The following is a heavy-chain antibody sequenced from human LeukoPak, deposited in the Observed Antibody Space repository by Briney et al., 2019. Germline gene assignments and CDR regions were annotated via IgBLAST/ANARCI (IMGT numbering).Heavy chain of an antibody. V-gene: IGHV3-23*01. CDR1: GFTFSIYA. J-gene: IGHJ3*02. CDR2: ISGSGGST. D-gene: IGHD3-22*01. Sequence: GGSLRLSCAASGFTFSIYAMSWVRQAPGKGLEWVSAISGSGGSTYYADSVKGRFTISRDNSKNTLYLQMNSLRAEDTAVYYCAKCCYDSSGYYFGAFDIWGQGTMVTVSS. CDR3: AKCCYDSSGYYFGAFDI.